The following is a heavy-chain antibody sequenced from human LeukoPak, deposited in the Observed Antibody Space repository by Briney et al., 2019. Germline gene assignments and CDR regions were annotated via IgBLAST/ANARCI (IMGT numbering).Heavy chain of an antibody. CDR2: IRSKAYGGTT. D-gene: IGHD6-19*01. V-gene: IGHV3-49*04. CDR3: AKEPATRWLATFDY. Sequence: GGSLRLSCTASGFTFGDYAMSWVRQAPGKGLEWVGFIRSKAYGGTTEYAASVKGRFTISRDDSKSIAYLQMNSLRAEDTAVYYCAKEPATRWLATFDYWGQGTLVTVSS. J-gene: IGHJ4*02. CDR1: GFTFGDYA.